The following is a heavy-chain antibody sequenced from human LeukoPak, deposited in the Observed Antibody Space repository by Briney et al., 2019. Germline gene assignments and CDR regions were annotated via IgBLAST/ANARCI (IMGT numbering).Heavy chain of an antibody. V-gene: IGHV3-23*01. J-gene: IGHJ4*02. CDR1: GFTFSSYA. CDR3: ARDLDNSGYYHVVDS. D-gene: IGHD3-22*01. CDR2: ISTSGRT. Sequence: TGGSLRLSCADSGFTFSSYAMSWVRQAPGKGLEWVSLISTSGRTHYADSVQGRFTISRDNSKNTLSLHMNSLRAEDTAVYYCARDLDNSGYYHVVDSWGQGALVTVSS.